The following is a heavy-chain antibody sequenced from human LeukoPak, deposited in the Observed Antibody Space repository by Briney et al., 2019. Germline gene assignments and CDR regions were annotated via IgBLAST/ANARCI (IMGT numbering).Heavy chain of an antibody. CDR3: AKVVGSSGQGNFDY. Sequence: GGSLRLSCAASGFTFSSYAMSWVRQAPGKGLEWVSAISGSGGSTYYADSVKGRLTISRDNSKNTLYLQMNSLRAEDTAVYYCAKVVGSSGQGNFDYWGQGTLVTVSS. CDR1: GFTFSSYA. CDR2: ISGSGGST. V-gene: IGHV3-23*01. D-gene: IGHD6-6*01. J-gene: IGHJ4*02.